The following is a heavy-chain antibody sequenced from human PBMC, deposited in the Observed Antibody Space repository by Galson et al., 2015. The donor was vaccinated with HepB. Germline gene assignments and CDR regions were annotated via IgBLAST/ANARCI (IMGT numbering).Heavy chain of an antibody. D-gene: IGHD3-3*01. CDR3: ARTGTIFGVVIIPEGDV. Sequence: SVKVSCKASGGTFSSYAISWVRQAPGQGLEWMGGIIPIFGTANYAQKFQGRVTITADESTSTAYMELSSLRSEDTAVYYCARTGTIFGVVIIPEGDVWGKGTTVTVSS. CDR2: IIPIFGTA. CDR1: GGTFSSYA. V-gene: IGHV1-69*13. J-gene: IGHJ6*04.